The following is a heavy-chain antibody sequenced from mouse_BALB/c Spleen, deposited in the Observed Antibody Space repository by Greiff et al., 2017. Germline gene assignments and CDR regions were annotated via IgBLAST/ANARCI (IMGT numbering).Heavy chain of an antibody. J-gene: IGHJ1*01. V-gene: IGHV5-6*01. CDR2: ISSGGSYT. Sequence: EVKVVESGGDLVKPGGSLKLSCAASGFTFSSYGMSWVRQTPDKRLEWVATISSGGSYTYYPDSVKGRFTISRDNAKNTLYLQMSSLKSEDTAMYYCARHGDGYLFDVWGAGTTVTVSS. CDR1: GFTFSSYG. D-gene: IGHD2-3*01. CDR3: ARHGDGYLFDV.